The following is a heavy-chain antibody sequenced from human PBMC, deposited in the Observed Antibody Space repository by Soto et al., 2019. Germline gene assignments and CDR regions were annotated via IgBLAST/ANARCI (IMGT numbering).Heavy chain of an antibody. CDR3: ARGRNIEVVPAAARRGWFAP. Sequence: PSETLSLTCAVYGGSFSGYYWSWIRQPPGKGLEWIGEINHSGSTNYNPSLKSRVTISVDTSKNQFSLKLSSVTAADTAVYYCARGRNIEVVPAAARRGWFAPGGQGTMVTVSS. CDR1: GGSFSGYY. V-gene: IGHV4-34*01. J-gene: IGHJ5*02. D-gene: IGHD2-2*01. CDR2: INHSGST.